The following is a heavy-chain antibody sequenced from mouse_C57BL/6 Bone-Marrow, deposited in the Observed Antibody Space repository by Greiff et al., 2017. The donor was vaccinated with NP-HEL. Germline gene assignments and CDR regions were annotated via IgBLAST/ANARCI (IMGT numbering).Heavy chain of an antibody. Sequence: VQLKQSGTVLARPGASVKMSCKTSGYTFTSYWMHWVKQRPGQGLEWIGAIYPGNSDTSYNQKFKGKAKLTAVTSASTAYMELSSLTNEDSAVYYCTFTTVVPSAWFAYWGQGTLVTVSA. CDR2: IYPGNSDT. CDR3: TFTTVVPSAWFAY. D-gene: IGHD1-1*01. CDR1: GYTFTSYW. J-gene: IGHJ3*01. V-gene: IGHV1-5*01.